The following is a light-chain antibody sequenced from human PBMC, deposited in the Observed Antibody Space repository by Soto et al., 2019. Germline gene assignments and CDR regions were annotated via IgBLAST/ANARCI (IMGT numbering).Light chain of an antibody. J-gene: IGKJ1*01. CDR3: QQYNNGPWT. V-gene: IGKV3-15*01. CDR1: QSVSSN. CDR2: GAS. Sequence: EIVMTQSPATLSVSPGERATLSCRASQSVSSNLAWYQQKPGQAPRLLIYGASTPATGIAARFSGSGSGTEFTLTISSLQSEDFAVYYCQQYNNGPWTFGQGTKVAIK.